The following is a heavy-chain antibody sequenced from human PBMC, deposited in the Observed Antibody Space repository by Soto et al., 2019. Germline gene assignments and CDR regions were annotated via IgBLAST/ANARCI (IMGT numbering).Heavy chain of an antibody. CDR2: IDWDDDK. CDR1: GFSLSTSGMC. V-gene: IGHV2-70*11. D-gene: IGHD3-16*01. J-gene: IGHJ3*02. CDR3: ARAERNYDYICGSYTGLYTFDI. Sequence: SGPTLVNPTQTLTLPCTFSGFSLSTSGMCVSWIRQPPGKALEWLARIDWDDDKYYSTSLNTRLTISKDTSKNQVVLTMTNMDRVDTAWYYCARAERNYDYICGSYTGLYTFDILRQGTMVTV.